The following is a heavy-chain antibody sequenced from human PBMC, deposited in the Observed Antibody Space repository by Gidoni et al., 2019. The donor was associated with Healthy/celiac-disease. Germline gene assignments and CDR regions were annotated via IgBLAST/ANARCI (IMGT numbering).Heavy chain of an antibody. CDR3: ARADKYYYDSSGYGADAFDI. J-gene: IGHJ3*02. CDR2: IYYSWST. V-gene: IGHV4-59*01. CDR1: GGSISSYY. D-gene: IGHD3-22*01. Sequence: QVQLQESGPGLVKPSETLSLTCPVSGGSISSYYWSWIRQPPGKGLEWIGYIYYSWSTNYNPPLKSRVTISVDTYKNQFSLKLSSVTAADTAVYYCARADKYYYDSSGYGADAFDIWGQGTMVTVSS.